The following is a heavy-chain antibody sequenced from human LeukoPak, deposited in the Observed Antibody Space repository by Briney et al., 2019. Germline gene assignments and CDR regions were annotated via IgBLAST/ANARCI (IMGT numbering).Heavy chain of an antibody. CDR1: GYTLTELS. Sequence: ASVKVSCKVSGYTLTELSMHWVRQAPGKGLEWMGGFDPEDGETIYAQKFQGRVTMTEDTSTDTAYMELSSLRAEDTAVYYCARESGFGALFPHCMDVWGQGTTVTVSS. J-gene: IGHJ6*02. CDR3: ARESGFGALFPHCMDV. V-gene: IGHV1-24*01. D-gene: IGHD3-10*01. CDR2: FDPEDGET.